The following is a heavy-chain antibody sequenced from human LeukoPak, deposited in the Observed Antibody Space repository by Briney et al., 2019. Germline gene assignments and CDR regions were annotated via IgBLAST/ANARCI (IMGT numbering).Heavy chain of an antibody. CDR1: GFAFSSYS. Sequence: GGSLRLSCAASGFAFSSYSMNWVRQAPGKGLEWDSSLRSTSSHIYYADSVRGRFTISRDNAKNSLYLQMNSLRVEDTAVYYCTRDDYYDVSVYSDDAFDIRGQGTMVTVSS. D-gene: IGHD3-22*01. V-gene: IGHV3-21*01. CDR2: LRSTSSHI. CDR3: TRDDYYDVSVYSDDAFDI. J-gene: IGHJ3*02.